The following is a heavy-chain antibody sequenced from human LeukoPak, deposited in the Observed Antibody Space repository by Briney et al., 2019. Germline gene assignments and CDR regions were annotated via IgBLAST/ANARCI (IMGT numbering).Heavy chain of an antibody. V-gene: IGHV1-69*13. CDR1: GGTFSSYA. D-gene: IGHD3-3*01. CDR2: IIPIFGTA. Sequence: ALVKVSCKASGGTFSSYAISWVRQAPGQGLEWMGGIIPIFGTANYAQKFQGRVTITADESTSTAYMELSSLRSEDTAVYYCARQRVVINRGYFDYWGQGTLVTVSS. CDR3: ARQRVVINRGYFDY. J-gene: IGHJ4*02.